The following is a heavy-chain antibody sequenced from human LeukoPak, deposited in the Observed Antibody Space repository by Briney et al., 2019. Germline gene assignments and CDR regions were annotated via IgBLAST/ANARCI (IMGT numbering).Heavy chain of an antibody. CDR3: AKVALGYCSGSSCYYFDY. J-gene: IGHJ4*02. D-gene: IGHD2-15*01. Sequence: PGGSLRLSCEASGFTFSGYAMSWVRQAPGKGLEWVSSINAFGARTYYASSVKGRFTISRDNSKNTLYLQMNSLRAEDTALYYCAKVALGYCSGSSCYYFDYGGQGTLVTVSS. CDR2: INAFGART. V-gene: IGHV3-23*01. CDR1: GFTFSGYA.